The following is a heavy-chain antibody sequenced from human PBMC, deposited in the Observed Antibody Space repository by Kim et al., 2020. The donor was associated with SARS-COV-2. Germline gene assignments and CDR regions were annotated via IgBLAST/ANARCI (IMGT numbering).Heavy chain of an antibody. D-gene: IGHD3-10*01. Sequence: SETLSLTCTVSGGSISSSSYYWGWIRQPQGKGLEWIGSIYYSGSTYYNPSLKSRVTISVDTSKNQFSLKLSSVTAADTAVYYCARSLAYYYGSGSYYKYYGMDVWGQGTTVTVSS. J-gene: IGHJ6*02. V-gene: IGHV4-39*01. CDR2: IYYSGST. CDR3: ARSLAYYYGSGSYYKYYGMDV. CDR1: GGSISSSSYY.